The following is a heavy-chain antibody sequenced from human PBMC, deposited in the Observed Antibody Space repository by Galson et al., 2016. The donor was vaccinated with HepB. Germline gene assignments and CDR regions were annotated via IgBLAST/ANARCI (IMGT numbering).Heavy chain of an antibody. D-gene: IGHD6-13*01. CDR1: GFPFTKAW. Sequence: SLRLSCAASGFPFTKAWMNCVRQAPGKGLEWVGQIKSRTDGGTTEYGAPVNGRFTISRDDSENTVYLQMNNLKSADTAVYYCTTKGGISWPPYWGQGTLVIVSS. J-gene: IGHJ4*02. V-gene: IGHV3-15*07. CDR3: TTKGGISWPPY. CDR2: IKSRTDGGTT.